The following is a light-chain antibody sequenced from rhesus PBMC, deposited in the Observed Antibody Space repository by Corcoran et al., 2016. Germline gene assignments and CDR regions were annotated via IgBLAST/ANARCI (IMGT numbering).Light chain of an antibody. V-gene: IGKV3-24*04. Sequence: EIVMTQSPATLSLSPGERATLSCRASQSVGSTLAWYQQKPGQAPRLLIYYASSRATGIPDRFSGRVSGTEFTHTISSLDPEDVAVYYCQEASNLWTFGQGTKVEIK. CDR1: QSVGST. CDR3: QEASNLWT. CDR2: YAS. J-gene: IGKJ1*01.